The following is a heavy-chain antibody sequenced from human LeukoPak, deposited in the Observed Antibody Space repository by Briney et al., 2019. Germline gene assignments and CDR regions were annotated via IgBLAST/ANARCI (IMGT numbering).Heavy chain of an antibody. V-gene: IGHV3-21*01. CDR2: ITRSSYI. J-gene: IGHJ4*02. D-gene: IGHD3-22*01. CDR3: ARHRRYYDSSGAPGLFDY. CDR1: GFTFSTYS. Sequence: GGSLRLSCAASGFTFSTYSMNWVRQAPGKGLEWVSSITRSSYIYYADSVKGRFTISRDNAKNSLYLQMNSLRAEDTAVYYCARHRRYYDSSGAPGLFDYWGQGTLVTVSS.